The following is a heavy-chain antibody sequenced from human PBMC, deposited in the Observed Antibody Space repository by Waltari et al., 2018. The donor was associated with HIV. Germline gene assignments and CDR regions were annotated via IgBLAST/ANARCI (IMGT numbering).Heavy chain of an antibody. CDR2: LNGGGGST. CDR1: GFMFSSYA. D-gene: IGHD2-8*01. CDR3: AKGFDYNNGSPEQ. V-gene: IGHV3-23*01. J-gene: IGHJ4*02. Sequence: EVQLLESGGDLVQPGGSLRLSCAASGFMFSSYAMYWVRQAPGKGLEWVSSLNGGGGSTYYADSVKGRFTISRDNSRDSLYLQIDSLRPEDTALYYCAKGFDYNNGSPEQWGLGTLVTVSS.